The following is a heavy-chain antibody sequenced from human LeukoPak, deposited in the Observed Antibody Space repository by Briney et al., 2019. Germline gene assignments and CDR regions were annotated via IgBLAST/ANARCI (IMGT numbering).Heavy chain of an antibody. J-gene: IGHJ6*02. CDR1: GFTFSDYY. D-gene: IGHD2-15*01. V-gene: IGHV3-11*06. CDR2: ISSSSSYT. Sequence: GGSLRLSCAASGFTFSDYYMSWIRQAPGKGLEWVSYISSSSSYTNYADSVKGRFTISRDNAKNSLYLQMNSLRAEDTAVYYCARDRWELLSNSYHYCGLDVWGQGTTVTVSS. CDR3: ARDRWELLSNSYHYCGLDV.